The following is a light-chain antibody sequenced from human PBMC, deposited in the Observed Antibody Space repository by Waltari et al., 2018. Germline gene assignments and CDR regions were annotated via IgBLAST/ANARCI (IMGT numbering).Light chain of an antibody. CDR1: RGISSA. J-gene: IGKJ2*01. CDR3: QQYYTTPHT. CDR2: TAS. V-gene: IGKV1-NL1*01. Sequence: IQMTQSPSPLPASVGDRVTLTCRASRGISSALAWYQQRPGQAPKLLLSTASRLQSGVPSRFGGGGSGADFTLTISSLQPEDFATYYCQQYYTTPHTFGQGSKLEIK.